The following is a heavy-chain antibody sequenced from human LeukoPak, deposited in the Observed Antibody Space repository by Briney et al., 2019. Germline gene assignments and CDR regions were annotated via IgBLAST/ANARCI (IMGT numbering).Heavy chain of an antibody. V-gene: IGHV4-61*01. CDR1: GGSISSGSYY. Sequence: SETLSLTCTVSGGSISSGSYYWSWVRQPPGKGLEWIGYIYYSGSTNYNPSLKSRVTISVDTSKNQFSLKLSSVTAADTAVYYCARETSQKGAHYMDVWGKGTTVTISS. D-gene: IGHD3-16*01. CDR3: ARETSQKGAHYMDV. J-gene: IGHJ6*03. CDR2: IYYSGST.